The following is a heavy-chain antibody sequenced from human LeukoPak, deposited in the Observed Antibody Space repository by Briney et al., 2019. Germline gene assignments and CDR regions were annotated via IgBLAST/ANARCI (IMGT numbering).Heavy chain of an antibody. J-gene: IGHJ4*02. D-gene: IGHD4-23*01. CDR1: GGSFTGYY. Sequence: SETLSLTRALYGGSFTGYYWSWIRQPPRRGREWIGGINHSGSTNYNPPLTSLVTISVDTCKNQFSVKLRSVTAADTAVYYCARLTTVVTISFDYWGQGTLVTVSS. CDR2: INHSGST. CDR3: ARLTTVVTISFDY. V-gene: IGHV4-34*01.